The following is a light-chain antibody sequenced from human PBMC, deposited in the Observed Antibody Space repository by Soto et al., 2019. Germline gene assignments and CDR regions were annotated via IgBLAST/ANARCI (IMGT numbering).Light chain of an antibody. CDR2: DAS. Sequence: EIVLTQSPATLSLSPGERATLSCRASRSVTSYLAWFQQTPGQAPRLLIYDASKRATGVPDRFTGSGSGTDFTLTISSLEPEDLGVYFCQQRSNWPPLYTFGQGTKLEIK. CDR1: RSVTSY. CDR3: QQRSNWPPLYT. V-gene: IGKV3-11*01. J-gene: IGKJ2*01.